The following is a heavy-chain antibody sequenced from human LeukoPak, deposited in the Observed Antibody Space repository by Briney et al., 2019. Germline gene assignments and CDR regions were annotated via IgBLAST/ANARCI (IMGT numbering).Heavy chain of an antibody. D-gene: IGHD3-10*01. Sequence: GGSLRLSCAASGFTFSSYAMSWVCQAPGKGLEWVSAISGSGGSTYYADSVKGRFTISRDNSKNTLYLQMNSLRAEDTAVYYCAKDLGYYYGSGSHLKYWGQGTLVTVSS. V-gene: IGHV3-23*01. J-gene: IGHJ4*02. CDR2: ISGSGGST. CDR3: AKDLGYYYGSGSHLKY. CDR1: GFTFSSYA.